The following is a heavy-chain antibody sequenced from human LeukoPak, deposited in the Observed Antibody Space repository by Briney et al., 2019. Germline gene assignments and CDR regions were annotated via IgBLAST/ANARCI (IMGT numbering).Heavy chain of an antibody. CDR2: INPNSGGT. J-gene: IGHJ4*02. V-gene: IGHV1-2*02. Sequence: ASVKVSCKASGYTFTGYYMHWVRQAPGQGLEWMGWINPNSGGTNYAQKFQGRVTMTRNTSISTAYMELSSLRSEDTAVYYCARRPSKYYDILTGYYRSEFDYWGQGTLVTVSS. CDR1: GYTFTGYY. CDR3: ARRPSKYYDILTGYYRSEFDY. D-gene: IGHD3-9*01.